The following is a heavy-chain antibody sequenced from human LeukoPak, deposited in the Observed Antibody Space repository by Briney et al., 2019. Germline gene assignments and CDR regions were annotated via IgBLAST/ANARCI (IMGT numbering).Heavy chain of an antibody. CDR1: GYTFSVYY. V-gene: IGHV1-2*02. CDR2: INPNTGGT. J-gene: IGHJ4*02. CDR3: ARDPDYQIDY. D-gene: IGHD4-11*01. Sequence: GASVKVSCKTSGYTFSVYYIQWVRQAPGLGLEWMGWINPNTGGTNYAEKFKGRVTMTRDTSISTAYMEVTRLKSDDTAIYYCARDPDYQIDYWGQGTLVTVSS.